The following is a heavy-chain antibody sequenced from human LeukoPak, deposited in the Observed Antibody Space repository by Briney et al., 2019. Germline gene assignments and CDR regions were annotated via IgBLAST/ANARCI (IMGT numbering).Heavy chain of an antibody. CDR2: INHSGST. D-gene: IGHD1-20*01. Sequence: SSETLSLTCAVYGGSFSGYYWSWIRQPPGKGLEWIGEINHSGSTNYNPSLKSRVTISVDTSKNQFSLKLSSVTAADTAVYYCARGGINQLLEYYFDYWGQGTLVTVSS. J-gene: IGHJ4*02. V-gene: IGHV4-34*01. CDR1: GGSFSGYY. CDR3: ARGGINQLLEYYFDY.